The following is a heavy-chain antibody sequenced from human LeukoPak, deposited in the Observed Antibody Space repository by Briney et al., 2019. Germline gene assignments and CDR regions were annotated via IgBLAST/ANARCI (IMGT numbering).Heavy chain of an antibody. CDR2: ITASGTTM. J-gene: IGHJ4*02. CDR3: ARDTYSASYFGSDY. D-gene: IGHD1-26*01. CDR1: GFTFSDYE. V-gene: IGHV3-48*03. Sequence: GGSLRLSCAASGFTFSDYEMNWVRQAPGKGLEWVSFITASGTTMYYSGSVKGRFTISRDNAKNSLYLQMNSLRVEDTALYYCARDTYSASYFGSDYWGQGILVTVSS.